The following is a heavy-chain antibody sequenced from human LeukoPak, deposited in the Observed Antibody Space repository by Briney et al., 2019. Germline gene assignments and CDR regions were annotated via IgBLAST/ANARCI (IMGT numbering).Heavy chain of an antibody. J-gene: IGHJ4*02. CDR1: GFTVITND. D-gene: IGHD1-14*01. CDR2: LYSDGNT. Sequence: GRSLRLSCAASGFTVITNDMTWVRQAPGKGLEWVSVLYSDGNTKYADSVQGRFTISRDNSKNTLYLEMNSLRPDDTAVYYCARGVEPLAANTLAYWGQGTLVTVSS. V-gene: IGHV3-53*01. CDR3: ARGVEPLAANTLAY.